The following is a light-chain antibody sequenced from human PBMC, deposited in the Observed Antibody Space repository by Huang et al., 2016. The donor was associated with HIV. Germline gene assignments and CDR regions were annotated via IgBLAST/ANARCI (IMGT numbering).Light chain of an antibody. V-gene: IGKV1-33*01. CDR3: QQYDNLLT. Sequence: DIQMTQSPSSLSASVGDRVTITCQASQDISNYLNWYQQKPGKAPKLLIYDASNLETGVPSRFSGSRSGTDFTFTISILQPEDIATYYCQQYDNLLTCGGGTKVEIK. CDR1: QDISNY. CDR2: DAS. J-gene: IGKJ4*01.